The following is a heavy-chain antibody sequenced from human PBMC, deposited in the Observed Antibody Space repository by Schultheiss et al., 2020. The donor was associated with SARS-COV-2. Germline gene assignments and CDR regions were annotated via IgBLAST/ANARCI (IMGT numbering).Heavy chain of an antibody. D-gene: IGHD2-21*02. CDR3: ARDLRAEVVTAFDS. V-gene: IGHV4-34*01. J-gene: IGHJ5*01. Sequence: SQTLSLTCAVYGGSFSGYYWSWIRQPPGKGLEWIGEINHSGSIKYNPSLKSRVTISVDTSKNQFSLNLNSVTAADTAVYYCARDLRAEVVTAFDSWGQGTLVTVSS. CDR2: INHSGSI. CDR1: GGSFSGYY.